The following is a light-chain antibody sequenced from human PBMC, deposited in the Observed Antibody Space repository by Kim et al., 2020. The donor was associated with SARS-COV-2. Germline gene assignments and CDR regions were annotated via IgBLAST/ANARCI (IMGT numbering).Light chain of an antibody. CDR3: QAWDSSTKV. J-gene: IGLJ1*01. Sequence: SYELTQPPSVSVYPGQTASITCSGDKLGDKYACWYQQKPGQSPVLVIYQDSKRPSGIPERFSGSNSGNTATLTISGTQAMDEADYYCQAWDSSTKVFGTGTKVTVL. CDR1: KLGDKY. CDR2: QDS. V-gene: IGLV3-1*01.